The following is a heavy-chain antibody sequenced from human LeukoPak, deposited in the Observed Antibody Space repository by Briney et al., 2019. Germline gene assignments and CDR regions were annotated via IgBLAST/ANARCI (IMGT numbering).Heavy chain of an antibody. CDR3: ARLECSSTTCPFAY. V-gene: IGHV5-51*01. J-gene: IGHJ4*02. Sequence: GESLKISCKGSGYSFASYWIGWVRQMPGKGLEWMGIIYPGDSDTRYTPSFQGQVIILADKSTGTVYLQWTSLKASDTAIFYCARLECSSTTCPFAYWGQGTLVTVSS. CDR1: GYSFASYW. CDR2: IYPGDSDT. D-gene: IGHD2-2*01.